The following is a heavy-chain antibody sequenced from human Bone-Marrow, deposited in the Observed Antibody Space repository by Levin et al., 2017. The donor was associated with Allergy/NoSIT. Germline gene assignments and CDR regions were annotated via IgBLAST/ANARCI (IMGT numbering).Heavy chain of an antibody. D-gene: IGHD3-10*01. CDR1: GYAFTTYG. J-gene: IGHJ5*02. Sequence: SFKASGYAFTTYGIAWVRQAPGPFLSFLFFLLSPPFPPPSSPTLQGRVTMTTDTSARTAYMELRSLRSGDTAVYFCARVRVAGSGGYNHQGWFDPWGQGTLVTVSS. V-gene: IGHV1-18*01. CDR3: ARVRVAGSGGYNHQGWFDP. CDR2: LLSPPFPP.